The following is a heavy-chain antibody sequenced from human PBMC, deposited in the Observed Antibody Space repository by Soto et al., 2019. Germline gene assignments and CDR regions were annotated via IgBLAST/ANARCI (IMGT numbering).Heavy chain of an antibody. CDR2: ISSSGSTI. CDR3: ARGVGLDEYFQH. V-gene: IGHV3-48*03. J-gene: IGHJ1*01. CDR1: GFTFSSYE. Sequence: EVQLVESGGGLVQPGGSLRLSCAASGFTFSSYEMNWVRQAPGKGLEWVSYISSSGSTIYYADSVKGRFTISRDNAKNSLYMQMNSLRAEDTAVYYCARGVGLDEYFQHWGQGTLVTVSS.